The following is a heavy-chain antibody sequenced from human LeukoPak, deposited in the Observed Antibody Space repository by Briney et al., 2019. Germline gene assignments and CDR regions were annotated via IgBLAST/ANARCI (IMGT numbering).Heavy chain of an antibody. D-gene: IGHD6-19*01. CDR3: AKQNIAMAGTGAFDI. CDR1: GFTFSSYA. Sequence: GGSVRLSCAASGFTFSSYAMSWVRQAPGKGLEWVSGISGSGGNTYYADSVKGRFTISRDNSKNTLYLQMNSLRAEDTAVHYCAKQNIAMAGTGAFDIWGQWTMVTVSS. V-gene: IGHV3-23*01. CDR2: ISGSGGNT. J-gene: IGHJ3*02.